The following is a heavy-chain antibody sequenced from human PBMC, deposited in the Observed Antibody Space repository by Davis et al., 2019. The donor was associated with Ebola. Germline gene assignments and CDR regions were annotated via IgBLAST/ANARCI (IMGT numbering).Heavy chain of an antibody. CDR3: ARARGYYYDSSGDY. Sequence: SETLSLTCTVSGYSISSGYYWAWVRQPPGKGLEWIGTIYYSGSTYYNPSLKSRVTISVDTSKNQFSLKLSSVTAADTAVYYCARARGYYYDSSGDYWGQGTLVTVSS. CDR2: IYYSGST. D-gene: IGHD3-22*01. CDR1: GYSISSGYY. V-gene: IGHV4-38-2*02. J-gene: IGHJ4*02.